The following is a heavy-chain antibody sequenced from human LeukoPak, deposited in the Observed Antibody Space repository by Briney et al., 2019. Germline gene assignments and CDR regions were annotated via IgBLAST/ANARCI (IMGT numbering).Heavy chain of an antibody. D-gene: IGHD3-22*01. CDR3: AKDLLITMIVVVSNWFDP. Sequence: GGSLRLSCAASGFTFSSYATSWVRQAPGKGLEWVSAISGSGGSTYYADSVKGRFTISRDNSKNTLYLQMNSLRAEDTAVYYCAKDLLITMIVVVSNWFDPWGQGTLVTVSS. CDR1: GFTFSSYA. CDR2: ISGSGGST. J-gene: IGHJ5*02. V-gene: IGHV3-23*01.